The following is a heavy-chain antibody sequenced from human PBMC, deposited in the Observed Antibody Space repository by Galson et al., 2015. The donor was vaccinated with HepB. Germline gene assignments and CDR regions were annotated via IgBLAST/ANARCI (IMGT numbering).Heavy chain of an antibody. D-gene: IGHD2-2*01. J-gene: IGHJ3*02. V-gene: IGHV4-39*01. CDR1: GGSVSSSSYY. CDR2: IYYSGST. CDR3: ARTLGYYAPSDAFDI. Sequence: LSLTCTVSGGSVSSSSYYWGWIRQPPGKGLEWIGSIYYSGSTYYNPSLKSRVTISVDTSKNQFSLKLSSVTAADTAVYYCARTLGYYAPSDAFDIWGQGTMVTVSS.